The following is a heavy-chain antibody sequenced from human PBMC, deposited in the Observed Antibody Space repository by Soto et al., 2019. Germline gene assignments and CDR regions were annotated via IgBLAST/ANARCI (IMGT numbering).Heavy chain of an antibody. CDR1: GFTFSSYG. CDR2: ISSSSRTI. V-gene: IGHV3-48*01. J-gene: IGHJ3*02. D-gene: IGHD2-21*01. CDR3: ARDRSSVAHGGFDI. Sequence: PGGSQRVSCAAAGFTFSSYGMNWVRQAPGKGLEWLSFISSSSRTIYYADSVKGRFTISRDNARNSLYLQMNGLRAEDTAVYYCARDRSSVAHGGFDIWGQGTMVTVSS.